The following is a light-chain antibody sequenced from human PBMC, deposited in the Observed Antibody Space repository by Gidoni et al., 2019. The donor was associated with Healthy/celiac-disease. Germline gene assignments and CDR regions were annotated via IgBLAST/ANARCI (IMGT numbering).Light chain of an antibody. CDR2: GAS. Sequence: EIVLTQSPGTLSLSPGERATPSCRASQSVSSSYLAWYQQKPGQAPRLLIYGASSRATGIPDRFSGSGSGTDFTLTISRLEPEDFAVYYCQQYGSSPPITFGHGTRLEI. CDR3: QQYGSSPPIT. J-gene: IGKJ5*01. CDR1: QSVSSSY. V-gene: IGKV3-20*01.